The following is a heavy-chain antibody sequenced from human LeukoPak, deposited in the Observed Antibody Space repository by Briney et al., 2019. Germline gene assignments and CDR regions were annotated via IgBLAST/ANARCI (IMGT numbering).Heavy chain of an antibody. CDR2: INSDGSTT. CDR1: GFTFRSYW. D-gene: IGHD3-9*01. CDR3: VRDAYNILTAPYFDY. V-gene: IGHV3-74*01. Sequence: GGSLRLSCAASGFTFRSYWMHWVRQAPGKGLLWVSRINSDGSTTSYADPVKGRFTISRDNAKNTLYLQMDSLRAEDTAVYYCVRDAYNILTAPYFDYWGRGTLVTVSS. J-gene: IGHJ4*02.